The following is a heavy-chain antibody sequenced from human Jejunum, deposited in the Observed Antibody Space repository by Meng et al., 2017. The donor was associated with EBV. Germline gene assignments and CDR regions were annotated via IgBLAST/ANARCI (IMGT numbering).Heavy chain of an antibody. V-gene: IGHV7-4-1*02. Sequence: QLRYVAFGVGSKESEALVTVTGNGNGSTFSRYAMNWVRQAPGKGLEWMGWINTRTGNPEYAQAFTGRFVFSLDTSVSTAYLQISSIKAEDTAVYYCASDISTATFGYWGQGTLVTVSS. J-gene: IGHJ4*02. CDR1: GSTFSRYA. CDR3: ASDISTATFGY. CDR2: INTRTGNP. D-gene: IGHD2-21*02.